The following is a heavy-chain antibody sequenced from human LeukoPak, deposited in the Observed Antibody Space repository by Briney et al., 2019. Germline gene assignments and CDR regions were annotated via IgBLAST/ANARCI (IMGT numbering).Heavy chain of an antibody. D-gene: IGHD2-21*02. V-gene: IGHV3-64D*06. CDR1: GFTFSSYA. CDR2: ISSNGGST. CDR3: VKGIVVVTARAFDY. J-gene: IGHJ4*02. Sequence: GGSLRLSCSASGFTFSSYAMHWLRQAPGKGLEYVSAISSNGGSTYYADSVKGRFTISRDNSKNTLYLQMSSLRPEDTAVYYCVKGIVVVTARAFDYWGQGTLVTVSS.